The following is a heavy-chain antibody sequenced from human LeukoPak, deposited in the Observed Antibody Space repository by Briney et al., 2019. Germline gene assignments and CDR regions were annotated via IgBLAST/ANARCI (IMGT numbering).Heavy chain of an antibody. CDR1: GGSISHYY. Sequence: SETLSLTCDVSGGSISHYYWTWIRQPPGKGLEWLGFVYNGGTTNYNPSLKSRVTISVDTSKNQFSLRLSSVTAADTAVYYCARVTTAWYVVGYWGQGTLVTVSS. CDR2: VYNGGTT. D-gene: IGHD6-13*01. V-gene: IGHV4-4*08. CDR3: ARVTTAWYVVGY. J-gene: IGHJ4*02.